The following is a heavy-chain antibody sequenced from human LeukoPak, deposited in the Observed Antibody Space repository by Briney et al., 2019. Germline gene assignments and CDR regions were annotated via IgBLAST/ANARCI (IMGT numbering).Heavy chain of an antibody. CDR3: ARGVVPAAMDY. V-gene: IGHV3-30-3*01. D-gene: IGHD2-2*01. CDR2: ISYHGSNK. J-gene: IGHJ4*02. Sequence: GRSLRLSCAASGFTFSSYAMHWVRQAPGKGLEWVAVISYHGSNKYYADSVKGRFTISRDNSKNTLYLQMNSLRAEDTAVYYCARGVVPAAMDYWGQGTLVTVSS. CDR1: GFTFSSYA.